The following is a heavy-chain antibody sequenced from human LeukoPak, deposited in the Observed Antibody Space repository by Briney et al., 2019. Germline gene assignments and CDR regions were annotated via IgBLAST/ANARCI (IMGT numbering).Heavy chain of an antibody. CDR1: GFSFSGHW. CDR3: ARGPNSNWSGLDF. CDR2: ISPTGSTT. Sequence: GGSLRLSCTASGFSFSGHWVHWARQLPGKGLVWVSRISPTGSTTSYADSVKGRFTVSRGNAKNTLYLQVNNLRAEDTAVYYCARGPNSNWSGLDFWGQGTLLTVSS. J-gene: IGHJ4*02. D-gene: IGHD6-6*01. V-gene: IGHV3-74*01.